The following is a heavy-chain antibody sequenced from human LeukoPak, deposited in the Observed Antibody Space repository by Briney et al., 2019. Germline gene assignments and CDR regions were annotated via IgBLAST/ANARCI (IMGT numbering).Heavy chain of an antibody. CDR3: ARRDSDFDY. Sequence: SETLSLTCAVYGGSFSGYYWSWIRQPPGKGLEWIGEINHSGSTNHNPSLKSRVTISVDTSKNQFSLKLSSVTAADTAVYYCARRDSDFDYWGQGTLVTVSS. V-gene: IGHV4-34*01. CDR1: GGSFSGYY. CDR2: INHSGST. J-gene: IGHJ4*02. D-gene: IGHD2-15*01.